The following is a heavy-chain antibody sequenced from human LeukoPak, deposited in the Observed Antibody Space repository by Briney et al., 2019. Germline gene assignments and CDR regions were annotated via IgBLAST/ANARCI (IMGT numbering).Heavy chain of an antibody. CDR2: IIPIFGTA. Sequence: AASVKVSCKASGGTFSSYAIRWVRQAPGQGLEWMGGIIPIFGTANYAQKFQGRVTITTDESTSTAYMELSSLRSEDTAVYYCATDRGYSGYDLDYWGQGTLVTVSS. J-gene: IGHJ4*02. CDR1: GGTFSSYA. V-gene: IGHV1-69*05. CDR3: ATDRGYSGYDLDY. D-gene: IGHD5-12*01.